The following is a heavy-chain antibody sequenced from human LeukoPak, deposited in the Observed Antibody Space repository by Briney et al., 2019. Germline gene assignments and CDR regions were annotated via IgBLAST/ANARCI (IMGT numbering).Heavy chain of an antibody. V-gene: IGHV3-23*01. D-gene: IGHD5-12*01. CDR1: GFTFSSYA. Sequence: GGSLRLSCAASGFTFSSYAMSWVRQAPGKGLEWVSAISGSGGSSYYADSVEGRFTISRDNSKNTLYLQMNSLRAEDTAVYYCAKTSGYDLGLQDFDYWGQGTLVTVSS. CDR2: ISGSGGSS. J-gene: IGHJ4*02. CDR3: AKTSGYDLGLQDFDY.